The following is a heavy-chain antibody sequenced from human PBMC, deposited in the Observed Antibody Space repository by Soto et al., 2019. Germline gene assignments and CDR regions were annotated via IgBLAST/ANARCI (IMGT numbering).Heavy chain of an antibody. CDR3: ATAACGGDCYFAFDI. V-gene: IGHV1-2*04. CDR1: GYTFTGYY. J-gene: IGHJ3*02. Sequence: ASVKVSCKASGYTFTGYYMHWVRQAPGQGLEWMGWINPNSGGTNYAQKFQGWVTMTRDTSISTAYMELSRLRSDDTAVYYCATAACGGDCYFAFDIWGQGTMVTVSS. D-gene: IGHD2-21*01. CDR2: INPNSGGT.